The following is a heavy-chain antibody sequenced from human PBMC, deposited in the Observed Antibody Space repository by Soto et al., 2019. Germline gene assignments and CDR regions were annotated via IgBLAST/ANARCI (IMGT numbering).Heavy chain of an antibody. CDR2: IYWDDDK. Sequence: QITLKESGPTLVKHTQTLTLTCTFSGFSLSTSGVGVGWIRQPPGKALEWLGFIYWDDDKRYSPSLKSRLSISRGTSKNQVVLTMTNIDPVDTATYYCAHRSRYGSGSYSLDYWGQGTLVTVSS. CDR3: AHRSRYGSGSYSLDY. J-gene: IGHJ4*02. V-gene: IGHV2-5*02. D-gene: IGHD3-10*01. CDR1: GFSLSTSGVG.